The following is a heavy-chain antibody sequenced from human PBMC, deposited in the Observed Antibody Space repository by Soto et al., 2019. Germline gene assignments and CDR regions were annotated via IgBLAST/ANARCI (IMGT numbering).Heavy chain of an antibody. V-gene: IGHV4-39*01. CDR2: IYYSGST. CDR1: GGSISSSSYY. CDR3: ARPTADSSGYFDRQDAFDI. D-gene: IGHD3-22*01. Sequence: QLQLQESGPGLVKPSETLSLTCTVSGGSISSSSYYWGWIRQPPGKGLEWIGSIYYSGSTYYNPSLKSRVTISVDTSKNQFSLKLSSVTAADTAVYYCARPTADSSGYFDRQDAFDIWGQGTMVTVSS. J-gene: IGHJ3*02.